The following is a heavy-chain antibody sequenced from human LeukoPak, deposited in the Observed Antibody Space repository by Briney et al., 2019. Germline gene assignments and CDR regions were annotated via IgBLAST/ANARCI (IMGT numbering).Heavy chain of an antibody. J-gene: IGHJ4*02. CDR2: IYYSGSA. V-gene: IGHV4-39*07. CDR1: GGSISSSSYY. CDR3: ARVGAAAGYYFDY. Sequence: SETLSLTCTVSGGSISSSSYYWGWIRQPPGEALEWIGSIYYSGSANYIPSLKSRLTISVDTSKNQFSLKLRSVTAADTAVYYCARVGAAAGYYFDYWGQGTLVTVSS. D-gene: IGHD6-13*01.